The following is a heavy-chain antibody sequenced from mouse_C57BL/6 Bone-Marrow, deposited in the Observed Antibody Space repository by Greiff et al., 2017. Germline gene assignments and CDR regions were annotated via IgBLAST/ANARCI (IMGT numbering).Heavy chain of an antibody. CDR2: INPNNGGT. Sequence: EVQLQQSGPEPVKPGASVKIPCKASGYTFTDYNMDWVKQSHGKSLEWIGDINPNNGGTIYNQKFKGKATLTVDKSSSTAYMELRSLTSEDTAVYYCARRYYYGSSYEYYAMDYWGQGTSVTVSS. V-gene: IGHV1-18*01. D-gene: IGHD1-1*01. CDR1: GYTFTDYN. J-gene: IGHJ4*01. CDR3: ARRYYYGSSYEYYAMDY.